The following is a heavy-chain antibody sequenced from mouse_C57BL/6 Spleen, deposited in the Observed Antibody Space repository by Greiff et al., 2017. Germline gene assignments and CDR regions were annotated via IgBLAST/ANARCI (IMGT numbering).Heavy chain of an antibody. Sequence: VKLQQSGPELVKPGASVKISCKASGYSFTDYNMNWVKQSKGKSLEWIGVINPKYGTTSYNQKFKGKATLTVDQSSSTSYMQLNSLTSEDSAVYYCARGGRTDYFDYWGQGTTLTVSS. V-gene: IGHV1-39*01. CDR1: GYSFTDYN. J-gene: IGHJ2*01. CDR2: INPKYGTT. D-gene: IGHD1-1*01. CDR3: ARGGRTDYFDY.